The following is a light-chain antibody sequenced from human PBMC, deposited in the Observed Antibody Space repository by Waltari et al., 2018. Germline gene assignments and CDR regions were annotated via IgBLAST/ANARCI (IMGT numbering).Light chain of an antibody. J-gene: IGLJ3*02. CDR2: VNSDGSH. CDR3: QTGGHGTWV. CDR1: SGHSSNV. V-gene: IGLV4-69*01. Sequence: QFVLTQSPSASASLGASIQLTCTLSSGHSSNVIAWLPQQPEKGPRFLMKVNSDGSHRKGDEIPDRFSGSSSGSERYLSISSLQSEDEADYFCQTGGHGTWVFGGGTKLTVL.